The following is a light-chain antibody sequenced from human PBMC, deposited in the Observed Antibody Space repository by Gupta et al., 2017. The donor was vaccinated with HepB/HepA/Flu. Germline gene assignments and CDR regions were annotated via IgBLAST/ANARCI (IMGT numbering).Light chain of an antibody. J-gene: IGKJ1*01. V-gene: IGKV1-39*01. CDR2: AAA. Sequence: DIQMTQSPSSLSASVRDRVTITCRASQSISRYLSWYQQKQGKAPKLLIYAAAKLHSGVPSRVIGSGSGTDFTLTSSSLQPEDFATYYCHKSYSNPPTFGQGTKVE. CDR3: HKSYSNPPT. CDR1: QSISRY.